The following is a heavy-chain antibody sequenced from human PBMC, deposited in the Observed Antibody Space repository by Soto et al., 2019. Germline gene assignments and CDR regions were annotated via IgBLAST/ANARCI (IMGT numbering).Heavy chain of an antibody. CDR3: ARGGYNWNDVTDY. CDR1: GGSISNYY. J-gene: IGHJ4*02. CDR2: IYYRGST. Sequence: QVQLQESGPGLVKPSETLSLICIVSGGSISNYYWSWIRQPPGKGLEWIGYIYYRGSTNYNPSLKSRVTISVDTSKNQFSLKLSSVTAADTAVYYCARGGYNWNDVTDYWGQGTLVTVSS. D-gene: IGHD1-20*01. V-gene: IGHV4-59*01.